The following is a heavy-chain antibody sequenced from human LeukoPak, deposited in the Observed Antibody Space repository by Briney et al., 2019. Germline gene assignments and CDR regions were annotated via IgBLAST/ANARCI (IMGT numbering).Heavy chain of an antibody. CDR2: IKQDGSVK. Sequence: GGSLRLSCAASGFTFSGYWMHWVRQAPGKGLEWVANIKQDGSVKYYVDSVKGRFTISRDNAKNSLFLQMNSLRAEDTAVYYCAKGSGIAVAVYFDYWGQGTLVTVSS. V-gene: IGHV3-7*03. J-gene: IGHJ4*02. D-gene: IGHD6-19*01. CDR3: AKGSGIAVAVYFDY. CDR1: GFTFSGYW.